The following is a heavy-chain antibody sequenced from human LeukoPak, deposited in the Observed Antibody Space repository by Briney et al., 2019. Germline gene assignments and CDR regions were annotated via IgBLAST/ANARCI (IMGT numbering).Heavy chain of an antibody. V-gene: IGHV4-34*01. CDR1: GGSFSGYY. Sequence: SETLSLTCAVYGGSFSGYYSSWIRQPPGKGLEWIGEINHSGSTNYNPSLKSRVTISVDTSKNQFSLKLSSVTAADTAVYYCATWGYSSSWYRLNGYFQRWGQGTLVTVSS. D-gene: IGHD6-13*01. J-gene: IGHJ1*01. CDR2: INHSGST. CDR3: ATWGYSSSWYRLNGYFQR.